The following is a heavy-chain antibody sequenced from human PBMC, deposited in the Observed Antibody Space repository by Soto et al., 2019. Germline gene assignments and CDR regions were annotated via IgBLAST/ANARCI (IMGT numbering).Heavy chain of an antibody. CDR1: GFTISECS. CDR3: VRDRDLYRDMFHADL. V-gene: IGHV3-48*02. CDR2: ITIRTGYV. Sequence: GGSLRLSCEASGFTISECSMNWVRQAPGKGLEWLAYITIRTGYVLYADSVRGRFTISADNAENSVILQMNSLRDEDSAVYFCVRDRDLYRDMFHADLWGQGTLVTVSS. D-gene: IGHD3-10*02. J-gene: IGHJ4*01.